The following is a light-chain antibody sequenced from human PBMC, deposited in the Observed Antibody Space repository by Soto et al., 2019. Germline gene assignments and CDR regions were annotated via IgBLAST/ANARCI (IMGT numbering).Light chain of an antibody. Sequence: EIVLTQSPGTLYLSPGERATLSCRASQSVSSGYLAWYQQKPGQTPSLLIYGASSRATGIPDRFSGSGSGTDFTLTISRLEPEDFAVYYCQQYSSSPTFSQGTKVEVK. CDR2: GAS. CDR3: QQYSSSPT. CDR1: QSVSSGY. V-gene: IGKV3-20*01. J-gene: IGKJ1*01.